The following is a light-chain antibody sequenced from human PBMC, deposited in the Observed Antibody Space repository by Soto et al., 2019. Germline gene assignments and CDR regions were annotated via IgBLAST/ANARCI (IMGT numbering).Light chain of an antibody. CDR2: EVS. CDR1: SSDVGIYNY. J-gene: IGLJ1*01. V-gene: IGLV2-8*01. Sequence: QSALTQPPSASGSPGQSVTISCTGTSSDVGIYNYVSWYQQHPGKAPKLIIYEVSKRPSGVPDRFSGSKSGNTASLTVSGLQAEDEADYYCSSYVGSNTLYVFGTGTKVTVL. CDR3: SSYVGSNTLYV.